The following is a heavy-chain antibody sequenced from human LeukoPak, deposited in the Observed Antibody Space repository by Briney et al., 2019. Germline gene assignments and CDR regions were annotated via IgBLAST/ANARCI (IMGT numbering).Heavy chain of an antibody. CDR3: ARVETYYDFWSGYLTSSKYYYYGMDV. CDR2: IRTNGAGT. V-gene: IGHV3-23*01. J-gene: IGHJ6*02. Sequence: GGSLRLSCAASGFTFSSYNMNWVRQAPGQGLEWVSTIRTNGAGTHYADSVRGRFTISRDDSKNTLYLQMDSLRAEDTAVYYCARVETYYDFWSGYLTSSKYYYYGMDVWGQGTTVTVSS. CDR1: GFTFSSYN. D-gene: IGHD3-3*01.